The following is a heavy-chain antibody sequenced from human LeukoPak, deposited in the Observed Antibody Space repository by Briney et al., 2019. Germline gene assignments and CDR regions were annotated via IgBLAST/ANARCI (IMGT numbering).Heavy chain of an antibody. CDR3: ARDVTMDGYNGALDY. V-gene: IGHV3-33*01. J-gene: IGHJ4*02. CDR2: IWYDGSNK. CDR1: GFTFSSYG. D-gene: IGHD5-24*01. Sequence: GRSLRLSCAASGFTFSSYGMHWVRQAPGKGLEWGAVIWYDGSNKYYADSVKGRFTISRDNSKNTLYLQMNSLRAEDTAVYYCARDVTMDGYNGALDYWGQGTLVTVSS.